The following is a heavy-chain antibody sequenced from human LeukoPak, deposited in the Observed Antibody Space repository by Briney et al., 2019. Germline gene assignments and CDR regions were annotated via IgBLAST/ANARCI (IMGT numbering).Heavy chain of an antibody. CDR3: ARLPHPPYYDFWSGYYETPYYYYGMDV. CDR2: INHSGST. D-gene: IGHD3-3*01. CDR1: GGSFSGYY. J-gene: IGHJ6*02. V-gene: IGHV4-34*01. Sequence: KPSETLSLTCAVYGGSFSGYYWSWIRQPPGKGLEWIGEINHSGSTNYNPSLKSRVTISVDTSKNQFSLKLSSVTAADTAVYYCARLPHPPYYDFWSGYYETPYYYYGMDVWGQGTTVTVSS.